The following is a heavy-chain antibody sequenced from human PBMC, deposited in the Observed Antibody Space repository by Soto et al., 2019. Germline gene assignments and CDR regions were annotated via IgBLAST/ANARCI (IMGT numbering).Heavy chain of an antibody. CDR2: ISHSGST. CDR3: ATQTGPFTWLP. Sequence: QVQLQESGPGLVKPSGTLSLTCAVSGGSISRTDWRSWVRQPPGKGLEWIAEISHSGSTNCNPSLKSRVTMSLDNCNIQFSLNLTSVTAADTAVYYCATQTGPFTWLPWGQGTLVTGSS. J-gene: IGHJ5*02. CDR1: GGSISRTDW. D-gene: IGHD1-1*01. V-gene: IGHV4-4*02.